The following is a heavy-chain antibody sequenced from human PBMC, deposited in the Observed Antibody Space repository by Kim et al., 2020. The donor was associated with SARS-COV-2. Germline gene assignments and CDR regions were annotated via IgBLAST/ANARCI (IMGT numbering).Heavy chain of an antibody. J-gene: IGHJ4*01. CDR2: INAGNGNT. Sequence: ASVKVSCKASGYTFTSYAMHWVRQAPGQRLEWMGWINAGNGNTKYSQKFQGRVTITRDTSASTAYMELSSLRSEDTAVYYCARGPLLLWFGELVGYFDYWGHGTLLTVSS. CDR3: ARGPLLLWFGELVGYFDY. CDR1: GYTFTSYA. D-gene: IGHD3-10*01. V-gene: IGHV1-3*01.